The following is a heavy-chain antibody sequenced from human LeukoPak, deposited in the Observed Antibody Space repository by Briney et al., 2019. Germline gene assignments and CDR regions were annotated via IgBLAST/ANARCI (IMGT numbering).Heavy chain of an antibody. CDR2: MNPNSGNT. CDR1: GYTFTSYD. CDR3: ARGRFSVDYYDSSGYSSN. Sequence: ASVKVSCKASGYTFTSYDINWVRQATGQGLEWMGWMNPNSGNTGYAQKFQGRVTITRNTSISTAYMELSSLRSEDTAVYYCARGRFSVDYYDSSGYSSNWGQGTLVTVSS. D-gene: IGHD3-22*01. J-gene: IGHJ4*02. V-gene: IGHV1-8*03.